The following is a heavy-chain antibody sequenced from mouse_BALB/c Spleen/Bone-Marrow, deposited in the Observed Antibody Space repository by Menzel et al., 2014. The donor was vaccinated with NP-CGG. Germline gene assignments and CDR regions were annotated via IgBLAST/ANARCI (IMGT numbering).Heavy chain of an antibody. CDR2: ISSGGSYT. CDR3: ARQEITTGNAWFAY. J-gene: IGHJ3*01. Sequence: EVMLVESRGDLVKPGGSLKLSCAASGFTFSSYGMSWVRQTPDKRLEWVATISSGGSYTYYPDSVKGRFTISRDNAKNTLYLQMSSLKSEDTAMYYCARQEITTGNAWFAYWGQGTLVTVSA. D-gene: IGHD2-4*01. V-gene: IGHV5-6*02. CDR1: GFTFSSYG.